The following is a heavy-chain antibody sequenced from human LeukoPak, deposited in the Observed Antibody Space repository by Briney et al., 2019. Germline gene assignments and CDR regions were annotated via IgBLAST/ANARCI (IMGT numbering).Heavy chain of an antibody. CDR3: ARDSSNYYYYMDV. CDR2: ISSSSSYI. J-gene: IGHJ6*03. Sequence: GGSLRLSCAASGFTFGSYSMNWVRQAPGKGLEWVSSISSSSSYIYYADSVKGRFTISRDNAKNSLYLQMNSLRAEDTAVYYCARDSSNYYYYMDVWGKGTTVTVSS. CDR1: GFTFGSYS. V-gene: IGHV3-21*01.